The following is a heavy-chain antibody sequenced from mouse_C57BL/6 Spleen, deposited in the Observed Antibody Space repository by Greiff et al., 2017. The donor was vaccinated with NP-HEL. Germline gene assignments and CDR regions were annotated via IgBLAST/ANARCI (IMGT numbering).Heavy chain of an antibody. CDR1: GFTFSSYA. Sequence: EVKLVESGGGLVKPGGSLKLSCAASGFTFSSYAMSWVRQTPEKRLEWVATISDGGSYTYYPDNVKGRFTISRDNAKNNLYLQMSHLKSEDTAMYYCARVRDYGSSYRYFDVWGTGTTVTVSS. CDR2: ISDGGSYT. CDR3: ARVRDYGSSYRYFDV. V-gene: IGHV5-4*03. J-gene: IGHJ1*03. D-gene: IGHD1-1*01.